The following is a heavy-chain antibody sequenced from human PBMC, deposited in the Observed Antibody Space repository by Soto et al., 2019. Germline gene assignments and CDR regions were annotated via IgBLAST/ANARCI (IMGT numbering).Heavy chain of an antibody. Sequence: SETLSLTCTVSGGSISSYYWSWIRQPPGKGLEWIGYIYYSGSTNYNPSLKSRVTISVDTSKNQFSLKLSSVTAADTAVYYCARGIEHVDIVATITVDAFWFDPWGQGTLVTVSS. CDR3: ARGIEHVDIVATITVDAFWFDP. V-gene: IGHV4-59*01. CDR1: GGSISSYY. D-gene: IGHD5-12*01. CDR2: IYYSGST. J-gene: IGHJ5*02.